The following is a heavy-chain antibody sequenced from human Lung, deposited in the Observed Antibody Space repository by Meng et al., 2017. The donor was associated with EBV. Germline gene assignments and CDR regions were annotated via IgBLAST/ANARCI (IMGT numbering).Heavy chain of an antibody. V-gene: IGHV4-31*03. D-gene: IGHD5-24*01. CDR1: GGSISSGGYY. Sequence: VQLQESGPGLVKPSQTLSLTCTVSGGSISSGGYYWSWIRQRPGKGLEWSGYIYYSGSTYYNPTLKSRVTISADTSKNQFSLKLSSVTDTDTAVYDCARGPSRWLQFSFDYWGQGTLVTVSS. CDR3: ARGPSRWLQFSFDY. CDR2: IYYSGST. J-gene: IGHJ4*02.